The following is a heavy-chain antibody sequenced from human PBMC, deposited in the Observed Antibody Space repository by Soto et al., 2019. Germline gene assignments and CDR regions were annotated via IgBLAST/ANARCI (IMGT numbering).Heavy chain of an antibody. Sequence: QGQLEQSGAEVKRPGASVKVSCKASGYAFTNYGISWVRQAPGQGLEWMGWITVNSGNTKYAQKIQGRVTMSTDTSTGTAYMELRSLRYDDTAVYFCARGLGGGYYSLDYWGQGTLVTVSS. CDR2: ITVNSGNT. J-gene: IGHJ4*02. CDR1: GYAFTNYG. V-gene: IGHV1-18*01. D-gene: IGHD1-26*01. CDR3: ARGLGGGYYSLDY.